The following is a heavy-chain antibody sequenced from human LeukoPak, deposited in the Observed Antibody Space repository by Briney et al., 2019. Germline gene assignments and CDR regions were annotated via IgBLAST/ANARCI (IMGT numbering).Heavy chain of an antibody. CDR1: GFTFNTFH. J-gene: IGHJ4*01. Sequence: GGSLRLSCAASGFTFNTFHMNWVRQAPGKGLEWVSSITSSGTYITYADSVQGRFTSSRDNAKNSLYLQMNSLRVDDTALYYCARASGGWDLDYWGHGTLVTVSS. CDR3: ARASGGWDLDY. V-gene: IGHV3-21*06. D-gene: IGHD1-26*01. CDR2: ITSSGTYI.